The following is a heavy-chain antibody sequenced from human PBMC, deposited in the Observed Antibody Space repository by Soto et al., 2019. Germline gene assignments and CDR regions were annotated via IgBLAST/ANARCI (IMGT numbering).Heavy chain of an antibody. V-gene: IGHV3-74*01. Sequence: LRLSCAASGFTFSSYWMHWVRQAPGKGLVWVSRINSDGSSTSYADSVKGRFTISRDNAKNTLYLQMNSLRAEDTAVYYCARVSQQLVFPFDYWGQGTLVTVSS. CDR2: INSDGSST. CDR3: ARVSQQLVFPFDY. J-gene: IGHJ4*02. D-gene: IGHD6-13*01. CDR1: GFTFSSYW.